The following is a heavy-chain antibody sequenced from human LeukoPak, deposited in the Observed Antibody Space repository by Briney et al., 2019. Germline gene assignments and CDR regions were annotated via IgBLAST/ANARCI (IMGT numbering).Heavy chain of an antibody. CDR3: AREGPRGNSQFDY. CDR1: GFAFSNYG. Sequence: GRSLRLSCAASGFAFSNYGMHWVRQAPGKGLEWVALIWYDGSNKYYTDSVKGRLTISRDNSKDTLFLQMNSLRAEDTAVYYCAREGPRGNSQFDYWGQGTLVTVSS. CDR2: IWYDGSNK. J-gene: IGHJ4*02. V-gene: IGHV3-33*01. D-gene: IGHD2/OR15-2a*01.